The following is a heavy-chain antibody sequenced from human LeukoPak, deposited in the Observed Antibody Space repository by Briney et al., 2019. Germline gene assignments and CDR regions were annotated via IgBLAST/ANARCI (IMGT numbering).Heavy chain of an antibody. CDR2: ISYDGSNK. V-gene: IGHV3-30*04. CDR1: AFTFSNYA. Sequence: PGGSLRLSWADSAFTFSNYAIHWVRQAPGKGLEWVAVISYDGSNKYYADSVKGRFTISRDNSKNTLYLQMNSLRAEDTAVYYCAKAEVAGTLHFDYWGQGTLVTVSS. D-gene: IGHD6-19*01. CDR3: AKAEVAGTLHFDY. J-gene: IGHJ4*02.